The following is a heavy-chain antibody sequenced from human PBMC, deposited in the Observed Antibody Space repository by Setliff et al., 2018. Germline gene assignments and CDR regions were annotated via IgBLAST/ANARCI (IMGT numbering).Heavy chain of an antibody. Sequence: ETLSLTCTVSGGSISSGDYYWSWIRQPPGKGLEWIAHIFSDDKKSYSTSLHSRLTIFKDTSKSQVVLIMTNMDPEDTATYYCARMVVQLGTTARLFDYWGQGTLVTVSS. CDR1: GGSISSGDYY. J-gene: IGHJ4*02. CDR2: IFSDDKK. D-gene: IGHD1-1*01. CDR3: ARMVVQLGTTARLFDY. V-gene: IGHV2-26*01.